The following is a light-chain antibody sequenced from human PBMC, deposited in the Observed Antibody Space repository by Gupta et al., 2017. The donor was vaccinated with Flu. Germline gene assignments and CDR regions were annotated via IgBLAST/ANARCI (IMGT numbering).Light chain of an antibody. CDR2: DDS. CDR1: NIGTKS. J-gene: IGLJ2*01. V-gene: IGLV3-21*03. CDR3: QVWHTSSEVI. Sequence: PGKTARMTCGGNNIGTKSVHWYQQKPGQAPVLVVYDDSDRPSGIPERFSGSNSGNTATLTISRVEVGDEADYFCQVWHTSSEVIFGGGTKVTVL.